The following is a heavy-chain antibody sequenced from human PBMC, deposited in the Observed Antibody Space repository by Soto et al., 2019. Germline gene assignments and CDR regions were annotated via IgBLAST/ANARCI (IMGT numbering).Heavy chain of an antibody. CDR1: GGTFSGYA. D-gene: IGHD4-17*01. CDR3: ASDSAPHGYGANSGAFDD. CDR2: IIPIFGTA. J-gene: IGHJ4*02. V-gene: IGHV1-69*13. Sequence: SVKVSCKASGGTFSGYAISWVRQAPGQGLEWMGWIIPIFGTANYAQKFQGRVTITADEATSTAYMELSSLRSEDTAVYYCASDSAPHGYGANSGAFDDWGQGTPVTVSS.